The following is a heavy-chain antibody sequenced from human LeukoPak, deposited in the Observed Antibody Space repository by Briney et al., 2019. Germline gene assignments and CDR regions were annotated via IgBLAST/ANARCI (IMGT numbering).Heavy chain of an antibody. V-gene: IGHV3-23*01. CDR2: ISESGGTT. CDR3: AKDKKVVPATPDY. D-gene: IGHD2-21*02. CDR1: GFTFSSYA. Sequence: GGSLRLSCAASGFTFSSYAMNWVRQAPGKGLEWVSSISESGGTTDYADSVKGRFTISRDNSKNTLYLQMNSLRAEDTAVYYCAKDKKVVPATPDYWGQGTLVTVSS. J-gene: IGHJ4*02.